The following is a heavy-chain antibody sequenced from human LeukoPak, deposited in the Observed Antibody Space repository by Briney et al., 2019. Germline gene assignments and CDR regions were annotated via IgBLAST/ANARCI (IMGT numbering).Heavy chain of an antibody. V-gene: IGHV3-64*01. CDR1: GFTFSSYA. D-gene: IGHD4-23*01. J-gene: IGHJ5*02. CDR2: ISSNGGST. CDR3: ARDGIKATVVTDIGWFDP. Sequence: PGGSLRLSCAASGFTFSSYAMHWVRQAPGKGLEYVSAISSNGGSTYYANSVKGRFTISRDNSKNTLYLQMGSLRAEDMAVYYCARDGIKATVVTDIGWFDPWGQGTLATVSS.